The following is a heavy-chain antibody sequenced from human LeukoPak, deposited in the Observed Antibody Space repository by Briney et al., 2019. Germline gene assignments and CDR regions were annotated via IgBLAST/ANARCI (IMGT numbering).Heavy chain of an antibody. Sequence: PGGSLRLSCAASGFTFSSYGMHWVRQAPGKGLEWVAVISYDGSNKYYADSVKGRFTISRDNSKNTLYLQMNSLRAEDTAVYYCAKDPRHKQGRYYYGPGSYYRFDYWGQGTLVTVSS. V-gene: IGHV3-30*18. CDR2: ISYDGSNK. CDR1: GFTFSSYG. D-gene: IGHD3-10*01. J-gene: IGHJ4*02. CDR3: AKDPRHKQGRYYYGPGSYYRFDY.